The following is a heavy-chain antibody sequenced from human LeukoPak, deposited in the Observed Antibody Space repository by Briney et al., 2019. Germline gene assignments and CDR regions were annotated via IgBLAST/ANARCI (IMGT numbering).Heavy chain of an antibody. CDR2: IIPIFGTA. Sequence: ASMKVSCKASGGTFSSYAISWVRQAPGQGLEWMGGIIPIFGTANYAQKFQGRVTITTDESTSTAYMELSSLRSEDTAVYYCARGGSSSSFANWFDPWGQGTLVTVSS. V-gene: IGHV1-69*05. CDR3: ARGGSSSSFANWFDP. CDR1: GGTFSSYA. J-gene: IGHJ5*02. D-gene: IGHD6-6*01.